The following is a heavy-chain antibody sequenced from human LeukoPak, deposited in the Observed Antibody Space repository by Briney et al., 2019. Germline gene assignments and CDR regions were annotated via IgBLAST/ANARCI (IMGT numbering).Heavy chain of an antibody. CDR2: VIPNNGGT. D-gene: IGHD3-10*01. J-gene: IGHJ4*02. Sequence: ASVKVSCKASGYTFTVYYIHWLRQAPGQGLEWMGWVIPNNGGTNYAQKFQGRVTMTRDTSISTAYMELSRLRSYDTAVYYCARDSGERGSGSYLIAYWGQGTLVTVSS. V-gene: IGHV1-2*02. CDR1: GYTFTVYY. CDR3: ARDSGERGSGSYLIAY.